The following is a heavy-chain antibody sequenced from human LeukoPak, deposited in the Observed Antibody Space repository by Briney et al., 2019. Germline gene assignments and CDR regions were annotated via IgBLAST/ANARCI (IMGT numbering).Heavy chain of an antibody. D-gene: IGHD2-2*01. CDR2: ASGSGGST. CDR3: AKRIGSCNSISCLYFDH. Sequence: PGGSLRLSCAASGFTFSNYAMSWVRQAPGKGLEWVSTASGSGGSTYYADSVKGRFTISRDNSKNTLYLQMNSLRAEDTAVYYCAKRIGSCNSISCLYFDHWGQGALVTVSS. CDR1: GFTFSNYA. J-gene: IGHJ4*02. V-gene: IGHV3-23*01.